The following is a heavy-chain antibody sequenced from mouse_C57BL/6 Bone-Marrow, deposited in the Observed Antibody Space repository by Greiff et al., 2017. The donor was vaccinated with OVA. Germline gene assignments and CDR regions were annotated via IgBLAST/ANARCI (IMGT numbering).Heavy chain of an antibody. CDR2: LDPETGGT. D-gene: IGHD1-1*01. CDR3: TRSPTVVAGFDY. J-gene: IGHJ2*01. V-gene: IGHV1-15*01. CDR1: GYTFTDYE. Sequence: QVHVKQSGAALVRPGASVTLSCKASGYTFTDYEMHWVKQPPVHGLEWIGALDPETGGTAYNQKFKGKAILTADKSSSTAYMELRSLTSEDSAVYYCTRSPTVVAGFDYWGQGTTRTVSS.